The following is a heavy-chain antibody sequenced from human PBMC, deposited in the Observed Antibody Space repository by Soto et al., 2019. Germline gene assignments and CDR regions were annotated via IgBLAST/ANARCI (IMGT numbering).Heavy chain of an antibody. J-gene: IGHJ4*02. CDR3: ARDIDG. D-gene: IGHD2-15*01. CDR1: GFTFSSYS. V-gene: IGHV3-48*01. CDR2: ISSSSSTK. Sequence: EVQVVESGGGLVQPGGSLRLSCAASGFTFSSYSMNWVRQAPGKGLEWVSYISSSSSTKFYADSVKGRFTISRDNARNSLYRQMNSLRAEETGVDYCARDIDGGGQGTLCTVSS.